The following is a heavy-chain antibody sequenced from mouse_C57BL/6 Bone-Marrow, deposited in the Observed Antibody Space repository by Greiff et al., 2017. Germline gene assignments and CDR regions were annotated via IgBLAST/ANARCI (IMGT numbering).Heavy chain of an antibody. CDR1: GYAFSSSW. J-gene: IGHJ1*03. Sequence: QVQLKQSRPELVKPGASVKISCKASGYAFSSSWMNWVKQRPGKGLEWIGRIYPGDGDTNYNGKFKGKATLTADKSSSTAYMQLSSLSSEDSGVYFCASEVYYYGSSYGYCDVWGTGTTVTVSS. CDR2: IYPGDGDT. CDR3: ASEVYYYGSSYGYCDV. V-gene: IGHV1-82*01. D-gene: IGHD1-1*01.